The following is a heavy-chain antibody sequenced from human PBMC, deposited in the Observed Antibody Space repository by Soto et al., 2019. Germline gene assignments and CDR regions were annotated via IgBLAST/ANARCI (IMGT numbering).Heavy chain of an antibody. Sequence: WGSLRISCAFSVFTFSIYDMHWVRQATGKGLEWVSAIGTAGDPYYPGSVKGRFTISRENAKNSLYLQMNSLRAGDTAVYYCARGGGYYDSSGYYYYYGMDVWGQGTTVTVSS. J-gene: IGHJ6*02. V-gene: IGHV3-13*05. CDR1: VFTFSIYD. CDR3: ARGGGYYDSSGYYYYYGMDV. CDR2: IGTAGDP. D-gene: IGHD3-22*01.